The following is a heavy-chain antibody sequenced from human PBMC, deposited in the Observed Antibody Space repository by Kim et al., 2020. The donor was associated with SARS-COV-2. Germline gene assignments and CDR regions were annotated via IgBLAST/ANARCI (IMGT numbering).Heavy chain of an antibody. CDR3: ARERRLDYDILTGFTKGGDYYGMDF. Sequence: ASVKVSCKASGYTFSNYYMQWVRQAPGQGLEWMGIINPSGGSTSYAQKFQGRVTMTRDTSTSTVYMELSSLRSEDTAVYYCARERRLDYDILTGFTKGGDYYGMDFWGQGTTVTVSS. CDR2: INPSGGST. V-gene: IGHV1-46*01. CDR1: GYTFSNYY. J-gene: IGHJ6*02. D-gene: IGHD3-9*01.